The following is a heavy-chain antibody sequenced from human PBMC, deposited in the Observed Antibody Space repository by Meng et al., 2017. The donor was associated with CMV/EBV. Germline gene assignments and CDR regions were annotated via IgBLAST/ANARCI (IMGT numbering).Heavy chain of an antibody. CDR1: GFTVSNNY. V-gene: IGHV3-53*01. CDR2: IYSEGTT. Sequence: QLWESGGGLILPGGSLRLSCAASGFTVSNNYMRRFRQAPGKGLEWVSLIYSEGTTDYADSVKGRFTISRDNSKNTLYLQMNSLRAEDTAVYYCARDGNYHGVWGQGTLVTVSS. D-gene: IGHD1-7*01. J-gene: IGHJ4*02. CDR3: ARDGNYHGV.